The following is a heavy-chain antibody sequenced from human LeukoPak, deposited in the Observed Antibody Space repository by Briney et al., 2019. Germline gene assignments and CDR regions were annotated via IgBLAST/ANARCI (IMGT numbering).Heavy chain of an antibody. V-gene: IGHV3-30*02. CDR1: GFTFSSYG. Sequence: GGSLGLSCAASGFTFSSYGMHWVRQAPGKGLEWVAFIRYDGSNKYYADSVKGRFTISRDNSKNTLYLQMNSLRAEDTGVYYCAKDPDYFDSSGYYVLGALDIWGQGTVVTVSS. J-gene: IGHJ3*02. CDR2: IRYDGSNK. CDR3: AKDPDYFDSSGYYVLGALDI. D-gene: IGHD3-22*01.